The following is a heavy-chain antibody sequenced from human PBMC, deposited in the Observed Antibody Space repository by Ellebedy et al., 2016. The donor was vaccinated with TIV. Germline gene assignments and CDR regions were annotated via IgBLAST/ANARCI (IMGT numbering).Heavy chain of an antibody. Sequence: MPGGSLRLSCTVSGGSISSYYWSWIRQPPGKGLEWIGYIYYSGSTNYNPSLKSRVTISVDTSKNQFSLKLSSVTAADTAVYYCARDFKWKGSGSYCDYWGQGTLVTVSS. D-gene: IGHD1-26*01. V-gene: IGHV4-59*01. CDR2: IYYSGST. J-gene: IGHJ4*02. CDR1: GGSISSYY. CDR3: ARDFKWKGSGSYCDY.